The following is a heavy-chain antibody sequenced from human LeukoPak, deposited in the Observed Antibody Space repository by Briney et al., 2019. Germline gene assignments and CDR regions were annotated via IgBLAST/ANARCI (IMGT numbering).Heavy chain of an antibody. V-gene: IGHV3-23*01. CDR3: AKTTTIFGVTGYMDV. CDR2: ISGTGATT. D-gene: IGHD3-3*01. Sequence: GGSLRPSCAASGFTFSSYNMNWVRQAPGRGLGWVSGISGTGATTYYADSVKGRFTISRDNSKNILYLQMNSLRGEDTAIYHCAKTTTIFGVTGYMDVWGKGTTVTVSS. CDR1: GFTFSSYN. J-gene: IGHJ6*03.